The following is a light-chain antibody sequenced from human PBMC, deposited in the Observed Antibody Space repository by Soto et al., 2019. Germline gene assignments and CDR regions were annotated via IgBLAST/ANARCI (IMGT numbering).Light chain of an antibody. CDR2: STT. V-gene: IGLV1-44*01. J-gene: IGLJ3*02. CDR3: AAWDDSLNGVV. CDR1: SSNIGSHT. Sequence: QSVLTQPPSASGTPGQTIAISCSGGSSNIGSHTVNWYQQLPGTAPRLLIYSTTQRPSGVPDRFSASKSGTSASLAISGLQTEYEGDSYCAAWDDSLNGVVFGAGTKLTVL.